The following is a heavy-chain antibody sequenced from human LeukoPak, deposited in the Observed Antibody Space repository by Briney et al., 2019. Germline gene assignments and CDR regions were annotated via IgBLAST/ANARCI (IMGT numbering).Heavy chain of an antibody. Sequence: ASVKVSCKASGYTFTAHYMHWVRQAPGQGLEWMGWINPNSGVTNYAQKFQGRVTMTRYTSISTAYMELSRLTSDDTAVYYCARDSRGFSVDPWGQGTLVTVSS. CDR1: GYTFTAHY. J-gene: IGHJ5*02. CDR3: ARDSRGFSVDP. V-gene: IGHV1-2*02. D-gene: IGHD2-15*01. CDR2: INPNSGVT.